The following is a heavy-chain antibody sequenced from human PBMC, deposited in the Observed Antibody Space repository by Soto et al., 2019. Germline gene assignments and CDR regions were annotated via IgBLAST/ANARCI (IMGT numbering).Heavy chain of an antibody. V-gene: IGHV4-31*03. CDR2: IYYSGSA. D-gene: IGHD7-27*01. CDR3: ARGVLANWGPENWFDP. CDR1: GASISRGAYY. J-gene: IGHJ5*02. Sequence: SETLSLTCSVSGASISRGAYYWSWIRQHPGKGLEWIGNIYYSGSAYYNPSLKSRVTISVDTSKNQFSLKLSSVTAADTAVYYCARGVLANWGPENWFDPWGQGTLVT.